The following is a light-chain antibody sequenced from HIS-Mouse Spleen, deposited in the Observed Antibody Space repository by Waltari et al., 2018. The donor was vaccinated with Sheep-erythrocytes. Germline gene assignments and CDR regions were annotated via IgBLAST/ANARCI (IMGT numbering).Light chain of an antibody. Sequence: EIVLTQSPGTLSLSPGERATLSCRASQSVSSSYVAWYQQKPGQAPRPLIYGASSRATGIPDRFSGSGSGTDFTLTISRLEPEDFAVYYCQQYGSSPFTFGPGTKVDIK. J-gene: IGKJ3*01. V-gene: IGKV3-20*01. CDR1: QSVSSSY. CDR3: QQYGSSPFT. CDR2: GAS.